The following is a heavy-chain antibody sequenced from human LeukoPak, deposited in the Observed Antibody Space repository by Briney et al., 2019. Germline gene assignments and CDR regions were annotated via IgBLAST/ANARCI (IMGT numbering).Heavy chain of an antibody. CDR3: AKSGGYDILTGSSFDY. Sequence: GGSLRLSCAASGFTFSSYAMSWVRQAPGKGLEWVSAISGSGGSTYYADSVKGRFTISRDNAKNSLYLQMNSLRAEDTALYYCAKSGGYDILTGSSFDYWGQGTLVTVSS. J-gene: IGHJ4*02. CDR2: ISGSGGST. CDR1: GFTFSSYA. V-gene: IGHV3-23*01. D-gene: IGHD3-9*01.